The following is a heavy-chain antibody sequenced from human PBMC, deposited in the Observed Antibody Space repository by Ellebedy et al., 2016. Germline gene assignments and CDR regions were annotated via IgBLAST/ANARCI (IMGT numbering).Heavy chain of an antibody. CDR1: GYYTFSDFW. V-gene: IGHV5-51*01. D-gene: IGHD2-2*02. J-gene: IGHJ4*02. CDR3: ARLAVGNCSSTSCHTRNFDY. CDR2: IYPGDSDT. Sequence: GESLKISCKGSGYYTFSDFWIGWVRQKPGKGLEWMGIIYPGDSDTRYSPSFQGQVTISADKSISTAYLQWSSLKASDTAMYYCARLAVGNCSSTSCHTRNFDYWGQGTLVTVSS.